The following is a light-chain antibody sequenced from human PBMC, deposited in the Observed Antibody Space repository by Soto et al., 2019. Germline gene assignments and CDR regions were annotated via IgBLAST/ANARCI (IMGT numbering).Light chain of an antibody. Sequence: QSVLTQPPSASGSPGQSVTISCTGTSSDVGGYNYVSWYQQHPGKAPKLMIYEVSNRPSGVPDRFSGSKSGNTASLTVSGLQAEDEADYYCSSYAGSNSYVFGTGTKLTVL. CDR1: SSDVGGYNY. J-gene: IGLJ1*01. CDR2: EVS. CDR3: SSYAGSNSYV. V-gene: IGLV2-8*01.